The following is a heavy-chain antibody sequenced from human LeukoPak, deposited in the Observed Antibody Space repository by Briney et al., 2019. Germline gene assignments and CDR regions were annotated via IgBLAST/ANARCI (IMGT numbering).Heavy chain of an antibody. J-gene: IGHJ4*02. CDR3: ARERREMATIFGGRSDY. Sequence: ASVKVSCKASGGTFSSYAISWVRQAPGQGLEWMGRIIPILGIANYAQKFQGRVTITADKSTSTAYMELSSLRSEDTAVYYCARERREMATIFGGRSDYWGQGTLVTVSS. CDR2: IIPILGIA. V-gene: IGHV1-69*04. CDR1: GGTFSSYA. D-gene: IGHD5-24*01.